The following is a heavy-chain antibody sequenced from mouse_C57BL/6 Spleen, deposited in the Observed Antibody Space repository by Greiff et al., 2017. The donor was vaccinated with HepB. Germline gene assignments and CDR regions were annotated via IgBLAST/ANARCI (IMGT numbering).Heavy chain of an antibody. CDR2: IYPGSGST. Sequence: QVQLQQSGAELVKPGASVKMSCKASGYTFTSYWITWVKQRPGQGLEWIGDIYPGSGSTNYNEKFKSKATLTVDTSSSTAYMQLSSLTSEDSSVYYCARWGYGNYVWVAYWGQGTLVTVSA. CDR3: ARWGYGNYVWVAY. D-gene: IGHD2-1*01. J-gene: IGHJ3*01. V-gene: IGHV1-55*01. CDR1: GYTFTSYW.